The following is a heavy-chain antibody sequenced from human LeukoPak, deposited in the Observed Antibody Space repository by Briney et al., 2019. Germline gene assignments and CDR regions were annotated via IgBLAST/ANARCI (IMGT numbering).Heavy chain of an antibody. Sequence: SGGSLRLSCAASGFNFSCYAMRWVRQAPGKGLEWVSAISGSGGSTYYADSVKGRFTISRDNSKNTLYLQITSLRAEDTAVYYCAKKDFGVVITSRPGGQGTLVTVSS. CDR2: ISGSGGST. J-gene: IGHJ4*02. CDR3: AKKDFGVVITSRP. CDR1: GFNFSCYA. D-gene: IGHD3-3*01. V-gene: IGHV3-23*01.